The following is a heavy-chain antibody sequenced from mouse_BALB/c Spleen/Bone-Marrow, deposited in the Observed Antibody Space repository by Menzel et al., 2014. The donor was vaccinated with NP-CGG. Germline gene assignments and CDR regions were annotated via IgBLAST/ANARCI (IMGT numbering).Heavy chain of an antibody. J-gene: IGHJ4*01. CDR2: ISSGGSYT. V-gene: IGHV5-6*01. Sequence: EVQRVESGGDLVKPGGSLKLSCAASGFTFSSYGMSWVRQTPDKRLGWVATISSGGSYTYYPDSVKGRFPISRDNAKSTLYLQMISLKSEDTAIYYCTRRGIWDGRDAMDYWGQGTSVTVSS. CDR3: TRRGIWDGRDAMDY. CDR1: GFTFSSYG. D-gene: IGHD4-1*01.